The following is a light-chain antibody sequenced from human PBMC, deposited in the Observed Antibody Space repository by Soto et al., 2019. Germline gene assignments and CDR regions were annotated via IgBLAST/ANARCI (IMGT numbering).Light chain of an antibody. CDR3: SSYAGSSARVV. V-gene: IGLV2-23*01. J-gene: IGLJ2*01. CDR1: STDFENYNL. CDR2: EGT. Sequence: QYALTQPASVSGSPGQSITISCTRSSTDFENYNLVSWYQHCPDKAPKLIIYEGTKRPSEISDRFSGSESDTTASLIISGLQPEDEADYYCSSYAGSSARVVFGGGTKVTVL.